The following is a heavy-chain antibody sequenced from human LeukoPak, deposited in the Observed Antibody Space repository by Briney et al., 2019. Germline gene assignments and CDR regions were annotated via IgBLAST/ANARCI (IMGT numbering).Heavy chain of an antibody. CDR1: GGSFSGYY. CDR2: INHSGST. Sequence: SETLSLTCAVYGGSFSGYYWSWIRQPPGKGLEWIGEINHSGSTNYNPSLKSRVTISVDTSKNQFSLKLSSVTAADTAVYYRARGYSSGWYSGGNWGQGTLVTVSS. CDR3: ARGYSSGWYSGGN. D-gene: IGHD6-19*01. V-gene: IGHV4-34*01. J-gene: IGHJ4*02.